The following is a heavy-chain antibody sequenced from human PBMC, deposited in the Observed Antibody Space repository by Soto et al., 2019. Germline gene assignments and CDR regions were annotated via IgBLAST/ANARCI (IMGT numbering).Heavy chain of an antibody. V-gene: IGHV3-30-3*01. CDR2: ISYDGSNK. CDR1: GFTFSSYA. D-gene: IGHD3-9*01. CDR3: ARPVKTGYYYVDY. Sequence: QVQLVESGGGVVQPGRSLRLSCAASGFTFSSYAMHWVRQAPGKGLEWVAVISYDGSNKYYADPVKGRFTISRDNSKNTLYLQMNSLRAEDTAVYYCARPVKTGYYYVDYWGQGTLVTVSS. J-gene: IGHJ4*02.